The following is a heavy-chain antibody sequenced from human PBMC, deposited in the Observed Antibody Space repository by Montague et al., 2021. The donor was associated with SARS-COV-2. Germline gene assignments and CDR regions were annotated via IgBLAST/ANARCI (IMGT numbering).Heavy chain of an antibody. D-gene: IGHD4-11*01. CDR2: ISYTGST. CDR3: ARSGDPGTTVTYHY. CDR1: GGSISTIVNF. V-gene: IGHV4-39*06. Sequence: SETLSLTCTFSGGSISTIVNFWGWIRQPPGKGLEWNGSISYTGSTYHNPSLKSRVTMSVDTSKNQFPLKLNSVTAADTAVYYCARSGDPGTTVTYHYWGQGTLVTVSS. J-gene: IGHJ4*02.